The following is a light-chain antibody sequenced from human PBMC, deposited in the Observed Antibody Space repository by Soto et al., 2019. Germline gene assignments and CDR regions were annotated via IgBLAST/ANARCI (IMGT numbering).Light chain of an antibody. V-gene: IGKV1-5*03. CDR2: KAS. J-gene: IGKJ1*01. CDR1: LHIDSG. CDR3: QQYHFSWT. Sequence: DIQMPQSPSTLSASEGDRVTITCRASLHIDSGLAWYQQKPGKDPKLLIYKASTLESGVPLRFSGGGSGTEFTLTITLLQPEDFATDECQQYHFSWTYSQGNRVEIK.